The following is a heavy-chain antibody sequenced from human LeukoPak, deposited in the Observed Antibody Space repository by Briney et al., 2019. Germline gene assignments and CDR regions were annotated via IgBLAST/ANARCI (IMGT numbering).Heavy chain of an antibody. CDR1: GFIVSGDF. Sequence: GGSLRLSCAASGFIVSGDFMSWVRQAPGKGLEWVAVIWYDGSNKYYADSVKGRFTISRDNSKNTLYLQMNSLRAEDTAVYYCARLGGDYGMDVWGQGTTVTVSS. J-gene: IGHJ6*02. CDR2: IWYDGSNK. V-gene: IGHV3-33*08. D-gene: IGHD3-10*01. CDR3: ARLGGDYGMDV.